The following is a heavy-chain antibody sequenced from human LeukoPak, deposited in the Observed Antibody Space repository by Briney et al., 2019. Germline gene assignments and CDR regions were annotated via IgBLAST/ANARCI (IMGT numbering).Heavy chain of an antibody. CDR2: ISYDGSNK. D-gene: IGHD2-21*02. J-gene: IGHJ4*02. Sequence: GVSLRLSCAASGFTFSSYAMHWVRQAPGKGLEWVAVISYDGSNKYYADSVKGRFTISRDNSKNTLYLQMNSLRAEDTAVYYCARAQNDYYFDYWGQGTLVTVSS. V-gene: IGHV3-30-3*01. CDR3: ARAQNDYYFDY. CDR1: GFTFSSYA.